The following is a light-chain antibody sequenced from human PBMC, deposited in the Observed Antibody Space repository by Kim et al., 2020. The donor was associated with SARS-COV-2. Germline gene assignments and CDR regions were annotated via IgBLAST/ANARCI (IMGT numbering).Light chain of an antibody. CDR3: GTWDSSLSAGV. CDR2: DNN. CDR1: SSNIGKNY. Sequence: GQKVPSSDSGTSSNIGKNYVSWYQQLPGTAPKLLIYDNNKRPSGIPDRFSGSKSGTSATLGITGLQTGDEADYYCGTWDSSLSAGVFGTGTKVTVL. J-gene: IGLJ1*01. V-gene: IGLV1-51*01.